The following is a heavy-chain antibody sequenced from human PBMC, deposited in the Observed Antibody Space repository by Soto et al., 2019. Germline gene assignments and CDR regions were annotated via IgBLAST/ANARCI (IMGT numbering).Heavy chain of an antibody. Sequence: PSETLSLTCTVSGGSISSSNYYWGWIRQPPGKGLEWIGSINYSGSTYYNPSLKSRVTISVDTSKNQFSLKLSSVIAADTAVYYCARGKYSVVVVAAVYYYGMDVWGQGTTVTVSS. V-gene: IGHV4-39*01. CDR3: ARGKYSVVVVAAVYYYGMDV. CDR2: INYSGST. D-gene: IGHD2-15*01. J-gene: IGHJ6*02. CDR1: GGSISSSNYY.